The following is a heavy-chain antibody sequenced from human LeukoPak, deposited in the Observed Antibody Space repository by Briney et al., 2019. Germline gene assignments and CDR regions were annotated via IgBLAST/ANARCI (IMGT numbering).Heavy chain of an antibody. D-gene: IGHD3-10*01. CDR1: GYSFTSYW. V-gene: IGHV5-51*01. CDR3: ASGYAVRGAPRWFDP. Sequence: GAALKISCKGSGYSFTSYWIGWVRQMPGKGLGWMGIIYPGDSDTRYSPSFQGQVTISADKSISTAYLQWSSLKASDTAMYYCASGYAVRGAPRWFDPWGQGTLVTVSS. J-gene: IGHJ5*02. CDR2: IYPGDSDT.